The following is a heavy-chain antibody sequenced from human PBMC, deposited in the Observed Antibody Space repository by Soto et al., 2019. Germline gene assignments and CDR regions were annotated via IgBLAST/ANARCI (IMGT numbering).Heavy chain of an antibody. J-gene: IGHJ4*02. Sequence: QVQLVESGGGVVQPGRSLRLSCAASGFTFSSYGMHWVRQAPGKGLGWVAVISYDGSNKYYADSVKGRFTISRDNSKNTLYLQMNSLRAEDTAVYYCAKEVDGSGDYWGQGTLVTVSS. CDR1: GFTFSSYG. CDR3: AKEVDGSGDY. CDR2: ISYDGSNK. D-gene: IGHD3-10*01. V-gene: IGHV3-30*18.